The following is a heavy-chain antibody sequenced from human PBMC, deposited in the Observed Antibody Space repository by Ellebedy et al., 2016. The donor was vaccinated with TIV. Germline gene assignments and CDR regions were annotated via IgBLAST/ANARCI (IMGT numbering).Heavy chain of an antibody. D-gene: IGHD3-16*01. CDR1: GFTFSSYA. V-gene: IGHV3-23*01. CDR2: ISNTGSRT. CDR3: ASSRDHYYLGNTIFAY. Sequence: PGGSLRLSCAASGFTFSSYAMSWVRQAPGKGLEWVSTISNTGSRTYYADSVEGRFIISRDNSKKTLYLQMNSLRAEDTVVYYCASSRDHYYLGNTIFAYWGQGALVTVSS. J-gene: IGHJ4*02.